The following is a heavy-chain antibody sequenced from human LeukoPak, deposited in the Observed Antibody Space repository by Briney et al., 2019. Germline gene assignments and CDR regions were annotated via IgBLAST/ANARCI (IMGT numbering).Heavy chain of an antibody. Sequence: SETLSLTCTVSGGSISSSSYYWGWIRQPPGKGLEWIGTIYHSGSTYYNPSLKSRVTISVDTSKNQFSLNLTSPTAADTAVYYCARDRKYYYHMDVWGKGTTVTVS. CDR3: ARDRKYYYHMDV. CDR1: GGSISSSSYY. CDR2: IYHSGST. D-gene: IGHD1-14*01. J-gene: IGHJ6*03. V-gene: IGHV4-39*07.